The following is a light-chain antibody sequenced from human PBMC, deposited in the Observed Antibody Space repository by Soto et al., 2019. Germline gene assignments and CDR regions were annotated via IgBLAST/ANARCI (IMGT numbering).Light chain of an antibody. CDR2: EVS. CDR1: SSDVGGYNY. V-gene: IGLV2-14*01. Sequence: QSALTQPASVSGSPGQSITISCTGTSSDVGGYNYVSWYQQHPGKAPKLMIYEVSNRPSGVSNRFSGSKSGNTASLTISGLQSEDEADYYCCSFAGNYIYVFGTGTKVTV. J-gene: IGLJ1*01. CDR3: CSFAGNYIYV.